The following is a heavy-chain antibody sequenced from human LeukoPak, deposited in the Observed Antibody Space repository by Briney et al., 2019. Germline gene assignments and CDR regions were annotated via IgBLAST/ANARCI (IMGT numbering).Heavy chain of an antibody. D-gene: IGHD3-3*01. CDR3: ARFWSGSYDY. CDR2: ISSNGGST. Sequence: GGSLRLSCAASGFTFSTYPMHWVRQAPGKGLEYVSGISSNGGSTYYANSVKGRFTISRDNSKNTLYLQMGSLRDEDMAVYYCARFWSGSYDYWGQGTLVTVSS. V-gene: IGHV3-64*01. CDR1: GFTFSTYP. J-gene: IGHJ4*02.